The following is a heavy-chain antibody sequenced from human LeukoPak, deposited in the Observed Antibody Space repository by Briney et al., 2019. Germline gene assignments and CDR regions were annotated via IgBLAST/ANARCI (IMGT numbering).Heavy chain of an antibody. D-gene: IGHD4-23*01. V-gene: IGHV1-2*02. CDR2: INPNSGGT. J-gene: IGHJ4*02. CDR3: ARVPKNYGGNTFDY. Sequence: ASVKVSCKASGYTFTGYYMHWVRQAPGQGLEWMGWINPNSGGTNYAQKFQGRVTTTRDTSISTAYMELSRLRSDDTAVYYCARVPKNYGGNTFDYWGQGILVTVSS. CDR1: GYTFTGYY.